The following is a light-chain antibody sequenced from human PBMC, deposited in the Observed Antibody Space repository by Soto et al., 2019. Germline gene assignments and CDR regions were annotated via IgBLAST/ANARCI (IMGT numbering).Light chain of an antibody. CDR2: AAS. CDR1: QGISTY. Sequence: IQSTQSPSSLSASVGDSVTITCRASQGISTYLNWYQQKPGRAPKLLIFAASSLQGGVPSRFSGDGSGTEFNLTINTLQPEDFATYYCQQSFSIVLTFGQGTKVDIK. J-gene: IGKJ1*01. CDR3: QQSFSIVLT. V-gene: IGKV1-39*01.